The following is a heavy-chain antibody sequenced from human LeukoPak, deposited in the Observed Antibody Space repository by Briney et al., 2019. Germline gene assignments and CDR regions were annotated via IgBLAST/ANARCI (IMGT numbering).Heavy chain of an antibody. J-gene: IGHJ4*02. D-gene: IGHD3-22*01. V-gene: IGHV1-18*01. CDR1: GYTFSNYG. CDR3: ARDFWNHYENNDSNRDFDN. CDR2: IAGDR. Sequence: ASVKVPCKASGYTFSNYGISWVRQAPGQGLEWMAWIAGDRIYAPQFQGRLIISTDPSTSTAYMELRSLRSDDTAVYYCARDFWNHYENNDSNRDFDNWGQGTLLTVSS.